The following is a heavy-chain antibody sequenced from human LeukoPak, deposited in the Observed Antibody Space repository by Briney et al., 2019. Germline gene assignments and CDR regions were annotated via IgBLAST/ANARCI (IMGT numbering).Heavy chain of an antibody. D-gene: IGHD6-19*01. V-gene: IGHV5-51*01. CDR3: ARSSSVSGDFDY. CDR1: GYSFTSYW. CDR2: IYPGDSDT. J-gene: IGHJ4*02. Sequence: GESLKISCKGSGYSFTSYWIGWVRQMPGKGLEWMGFIYPGDSDTRYSPSFQGQVTISGEKSISTAYLQWSSLKASDTAMYYCARSSSVSGDFDYWGQGTLVTGSS.